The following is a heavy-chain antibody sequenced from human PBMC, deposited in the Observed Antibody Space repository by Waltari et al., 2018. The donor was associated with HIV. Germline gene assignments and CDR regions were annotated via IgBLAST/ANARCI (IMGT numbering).Heavy chain of an antibody. D-gene: IGHD6-19*01. J-gene: IGHJ6*01. CDR2: VNHVGRT. CDR1: GGSVPGYY. Sequence: QVHLEQWGTGLLRPSETLSLTCAVYGGSVPGYYWSWIPPSPGRGLEWIGEVNHVGRTNYSPSLKGRVTVSVDTSKNQFSLTMRSVTAADTAVYYCARDSAPGLAVDDDDGEFFYYGLDVWGQGTTVTVSS. CDR3: ARDSAPGLAVDDDDGEFFYYGLDV. V-gene: IGHV4-34*01.